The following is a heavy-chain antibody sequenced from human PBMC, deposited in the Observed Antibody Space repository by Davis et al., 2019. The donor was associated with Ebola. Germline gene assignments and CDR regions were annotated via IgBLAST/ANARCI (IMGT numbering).Heavy chain of an antibody. D-gene: IGHD4-17*01. Sequence: GGSLRLSCAASGFTFDDYTMHWVRQVPGKGLEWVSLFSWDGSTYYADSVKGRFTISRDNSRNSLYLQMHSLRTEDTALYYCAKDRDYGDYGGMDVWGNGTTVTVAS. J-gene: IGHJ6*04. CDR3: AKDRDYGDYGGMDV. V-gene: IGHV3-43*01. CDR1: GFTFDDYT. CDR2: FSWDGST.